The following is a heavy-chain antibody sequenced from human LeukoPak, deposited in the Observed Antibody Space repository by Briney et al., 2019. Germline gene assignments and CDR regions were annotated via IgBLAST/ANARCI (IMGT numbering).Heavy chain of an antibody. V-gene: IGHV4-4*07. CDR1: GGSISSYY. Sequence: PSETLSLTCTVSGGSISSYYRSWIRQPAGKGLEWIGRIYTSGSTNYNPSLKSRVTMSVDTSKNQFSLKLSSVTAADTAVYYCAREAPNYGDYVSYFDYWGQGTLVTVSS. CDR2: IYTSGST. J-gene: IGHJ4*02. CDR3: AREAPNYGDYVSYFDY. D-gene: IGHD4-17*01.